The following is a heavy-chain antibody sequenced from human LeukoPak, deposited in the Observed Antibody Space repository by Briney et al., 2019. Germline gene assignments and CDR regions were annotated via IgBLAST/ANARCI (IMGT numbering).Heavy chain of an antibody. D-gene: IGHD3-3*01. Sequence: SVKVSCKASGGTFSSYAISWVRQAPGQGLEWMGGIIPIFGTANYAQKFQGRVTITADESTSTAYMELSSLRSEDTAVYYCARGLPKAVFGVVIEDWGQGTLVTVSS. J-gene: IGHJ1*01. CDR1: GGTFSSYA. V-gene: IGHV1-69*13. CDR2: IIPIFGTA. CDR3: ARGLPKAVFGVVIED.